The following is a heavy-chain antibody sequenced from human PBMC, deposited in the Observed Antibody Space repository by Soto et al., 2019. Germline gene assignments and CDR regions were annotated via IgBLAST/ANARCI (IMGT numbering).Heavy chain of an antibody. D-gene: IGHD4-17*01. J-gene: IGHJ6*03. CDR1: GFTFSSYS. CDR2: ISSSSSYI. Sequence: GGSLRLSCAASGFTFSSYSMNWVRQAPGKGLEWVSSISSSSSYIYYADSVKGRFTISRDNAKNSLYLQMNSLRAEDTAVYYCARDSDYGDYLAWLYYMDVWGKGTTVTVSS. V-gene: IGHV3-21*01. CDR3: ARDSDYGDYLAWLYYMDV.